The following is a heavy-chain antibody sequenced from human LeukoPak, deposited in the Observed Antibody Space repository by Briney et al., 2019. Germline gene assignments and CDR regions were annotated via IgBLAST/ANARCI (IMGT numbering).Heavy chain of an antibody. J-gene: IGHJ4*02. CDR2: IYYSGST. D-gene: IGHD3-22*01. CDR3: ARAVKDYYDSSGPFDY. V-gene: IGHV4-59*01. Sequence: SETLSLTCTVSGVSMSSYYWSWIRQPPGKGLEWIGYIYYSGSTNYNPSLKSRVTISVDTSKNQFSLKLSSVTAADTAVYYCARAVKDYYDSSGPFDYWGQGTLVTVSS. CDR1: GVSMSSYY.